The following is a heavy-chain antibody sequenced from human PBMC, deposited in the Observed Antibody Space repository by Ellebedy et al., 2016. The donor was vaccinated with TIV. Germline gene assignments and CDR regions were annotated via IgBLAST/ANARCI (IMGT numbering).Heavy chain of an antibody. CDR2: ISGSGGNT. CDR1: RFTFSSYA. CDR3: AKHRGGYNYYGMDV. J-gene: IGHJ6*02. D-gene: IGHD3-22*01. Sequence: GESLKISCAASRFTFSSYAMSWVRQAPGKGLEWVSTISGSGGNTYHADSVKGRFTISRDNSKNTLDLQMNSLRAEDTAVYYCAKHRGGYNYYGMDVWGQGTTVTVSS. V-gene: IGHV3-23*01.